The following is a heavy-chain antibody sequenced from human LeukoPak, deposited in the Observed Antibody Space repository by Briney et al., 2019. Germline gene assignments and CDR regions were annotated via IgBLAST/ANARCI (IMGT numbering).Heavy chain of an antibody. CDR2: IYPGDSDT. J-gene: IGHJ4*02. V-gene: IGHV5-51*01. Sequence: GESLKISCKGSGYSFTRYYVGWVRQMPGKGLEWMGIIYPGDSDTRYSPSFQGQVTISADKSISTAYLQWSSLKASDTAMYYCARYRYCSGGNCYGPDYWGQGTLVTVSS. CDR1: GYSFTRYY. CDR3: ARYRYCSGGNCYGPDY. D-gene: IGHD2-15*01.